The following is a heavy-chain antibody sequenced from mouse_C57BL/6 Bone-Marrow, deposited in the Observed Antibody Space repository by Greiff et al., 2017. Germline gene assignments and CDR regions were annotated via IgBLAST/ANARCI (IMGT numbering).Heavy chain of an antibody. J-gene: IGHJ4*01. CDR3: ARRGDPNAMDY. Sequence: VQLQQPGAELVKPGASVKMSCKASGYTFTSYWMTWVKQRPGQGLEWIGDIYPGSGSTNYNEKFKGKATLTVDTSSSTAYMQLSSLTSEDSAVYYCARRGDPNAMDYWGQGTSVTVSS. CDR2: IYPGSGST. V-gene: IGHV1-55*01. CDR1: GYTFTSYW.